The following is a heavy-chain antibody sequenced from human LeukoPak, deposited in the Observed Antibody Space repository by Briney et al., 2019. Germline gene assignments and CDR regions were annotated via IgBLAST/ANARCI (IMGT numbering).Heavy chain of an antibody. J-gene: IGHJ5*02. CDR3: ARVYYSRFDP. CDR1: GASISSYY. V-gene: IGHV4-4*07. CDR2: IYTTGTT. Sequence: PSETLSLTCTVSGASISSYYWTWIRQPAGKGLEWIGHIYTTGTTNYNPSLKSRLTMSVDMSKNQIYVKLSSVTAADTAVYYCARVYYSRFDPWGQGTLVTVSS. D-gene: IGHD3-22*01.